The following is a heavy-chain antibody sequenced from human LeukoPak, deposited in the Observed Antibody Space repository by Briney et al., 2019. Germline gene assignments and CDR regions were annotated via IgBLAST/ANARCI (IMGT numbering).Heavy chain of an antibody. V-gene: IGHV4-59*08. Sequence: SETLSLTCTVSGGSISSYYWSWIRQPPGKGLEWIGYIYYSGSTNYNPSLKSRVTISVDTSKNQFSLKLSSVTAADTAVYYCARHQWLAPHFDYWGQGTLVTVSS. CDR1: GGSISSYY. D-gene: IGHD6-19*01. CDR2: IYYSGST. CDR3: ARHQWLAPHFDY. J-gene: IGHJ4*02.